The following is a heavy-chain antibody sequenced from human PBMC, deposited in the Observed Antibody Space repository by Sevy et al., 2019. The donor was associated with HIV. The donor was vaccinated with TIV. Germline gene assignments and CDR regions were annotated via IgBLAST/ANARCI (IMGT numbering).Heavy chain of an antibody. CDR2: ISAGGGSV. CDR1: GFIFRTYA. V-gene: IGHV3-23*01. J-gene: IGHJ4*02. CDR3: AREEITGFDY. Sequence: GGSPRLSCAASGFIFRTYAMTWVRQAPGKGLEWVSTISAGGGSVYYADSVKGRFTISRDNSNNRLYLQMNTPRAEDTAVYSCAREEITGFDYWGRGTLVTVSS. D-gene: IGHD3-16*01.